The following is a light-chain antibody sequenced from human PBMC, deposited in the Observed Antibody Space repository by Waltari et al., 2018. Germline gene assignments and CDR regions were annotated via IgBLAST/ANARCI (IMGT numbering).Light chain of an antibody. CDR3: GAWDDSLNGLS. Sequence: QSVLTQPPSASGTPGQRVTISCSGSGPNIGLKPVNWYQQLPATAPKRLIHNDNQRPSRGPDLFYGSKSGSSASLAISGIQSDDEANYNCGAWDDSLNGLSFGTGTRVTVL. CDR1: GPNIGLKP. V-gene: IGLV1-44*01. CDR2: NDN. J-gene: IGLJ1*01.